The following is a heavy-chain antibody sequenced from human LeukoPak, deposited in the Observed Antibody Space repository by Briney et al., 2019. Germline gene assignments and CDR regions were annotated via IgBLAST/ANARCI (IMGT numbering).Heavy chain of an antibody. V-gene: IGHV4-38-2*02. CDR3: ARGEYYYDSSGYYYFDY. Sequence: SETLSLTCTVSGYSISSGYYWGWIRQPPGKGLEWIGSISHSGSTYYNPSLKSRVTISVDTSKNQFSLKLSSVTAADTAVYYCARGEYYYDSSGYYYFDYWGQGTLVTVSS. CDR2: ISHSGST. J-gene: IGHJ4*02. CDR1: GYSISSGYY. D-gene: IGHD3-22*01.